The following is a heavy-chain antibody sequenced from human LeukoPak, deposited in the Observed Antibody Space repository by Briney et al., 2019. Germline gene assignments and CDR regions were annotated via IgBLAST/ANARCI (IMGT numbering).Heavy chain of an antibody. CDR1: GGSISSYY. J-gene: IGHJ6*03. CDR3: ARIGAFGVVTPAYYYYMDV. V-gene: IGHV4-59*01. CDR2: IYYSGST. Sequence: SETLSLTCTVSGGSISSYYWSWIRQPPGKGLEWIGYIYYSGSTNYNPSLKSRATISVDASKNQFSLKLSSVTAADTAVYYCARIGAFGVVTPAYYYYMDVWGKGTTVTVSS. D-gene: IGHD3-3*01.